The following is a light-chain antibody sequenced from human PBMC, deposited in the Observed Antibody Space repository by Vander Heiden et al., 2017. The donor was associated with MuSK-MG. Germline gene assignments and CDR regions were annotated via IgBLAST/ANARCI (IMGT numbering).Light chain of an antibody. CDR1: SSDVGGYNY. V-gene: IGLV2-11*01. CDR3: CSYAGSYSHVV. Sequence: QSALTQPRSVSGSPGQSVTISCTGTSSDVGGYNYVSWYQQHPAKAPNLMIYDVSKRPSGVPDRFSGSKSGNTASLTISGLQAEDEADYYCCSYAGSYSHVVFGGGTKLTVL. CDR2: DVS. J-gene: IGLJ2*01.